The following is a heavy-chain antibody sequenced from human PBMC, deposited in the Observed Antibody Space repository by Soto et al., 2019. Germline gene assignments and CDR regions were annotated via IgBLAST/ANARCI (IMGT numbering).Heavy chain of an antibody. D-gene: IGHD3-3*01. CDR2: IYYSGST. CDR1: GGSISSGGYY. J-gene: IGHJ6*02. CDR3: ASSDFWSGYYPSYYYYGMDV. V-gene: IGHV4-31*03. Sequence: SETLSLTRTVSGGSISSGGYYRSWIRQHPGKGLEWIGYIYYSGSTYYNPSLKSRVTISVDTSKNQFSLKLSSVTAADTAVYYCASSDFWSGYYPSYYYYGMDVWGQGTTVTVSS.